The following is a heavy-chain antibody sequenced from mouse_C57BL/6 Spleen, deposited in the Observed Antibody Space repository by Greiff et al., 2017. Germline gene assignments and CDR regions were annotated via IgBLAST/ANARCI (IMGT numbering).Heavy chain of an antibody. J-gene: IGHJ1*03. D-gene: IGHD2-4*01. Sequence: EVQLQQSGAELVKPGASVKLSCTASGFNIKDYYMHWVKQRTEQGLEWIGRIDPEDGVTKYAPKFQGKATITADTSSNTAYLQLSSLTSEDTAVYYCARDDYDLVWGTGTTVTVSA. CDR3: ARDDYDLV. CDR2: IDPEDGVT. CDR1: GFNIKDYY. V-gene: IGHV14-2*01.